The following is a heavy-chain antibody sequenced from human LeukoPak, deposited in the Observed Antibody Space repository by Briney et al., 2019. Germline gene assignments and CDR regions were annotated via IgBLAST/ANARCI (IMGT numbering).Heavy chain of an antibody. J-gene: IGHJ4*02. CDR2: IRSKANSYAT. Sequence: PGGSLKLSCAASGFTFSGSAIHLVRQASGKGLEWVGRIRSKANSYATAYAASVKGRFTISRDDSKNTPYLQMDSLKTENTAVYYCTRPHSGSYSNWGQGTLVTVSS. D-gene: IGHD1-26*01. CDR1: GFTFSGSA. V-gene: IGHV3-73*01. CDR3: TRPHSGSYSN.